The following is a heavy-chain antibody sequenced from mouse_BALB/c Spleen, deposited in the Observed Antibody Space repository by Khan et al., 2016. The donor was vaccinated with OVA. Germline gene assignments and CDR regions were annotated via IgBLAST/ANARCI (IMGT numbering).Heavy chain of an antibody. D-gene: IGHD2-2*01. CDR2: IDPFSGGT. Sequence: EVQVVESGPELMKPGASVKISCKASGYSFTSYYIHWVMQSHGKSLEWIGYIDPFSGGTTYNQKFKGKATLTVDKSSSTAYIYLSNLTSEDSAVYYCTRHGYVAWFTYWGQGTLVTVSA. CDR1: GYSFTSYY. J-gene: IGHJ3*01. V-gene: IGHV1S135*01. CDR3: TRHGYVAWFTY.